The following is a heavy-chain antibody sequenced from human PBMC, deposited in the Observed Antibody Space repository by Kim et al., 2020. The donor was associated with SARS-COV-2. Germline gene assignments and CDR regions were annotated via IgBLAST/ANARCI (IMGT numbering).Heavy chain of an antibody. CDR2: IYSGGNT. CDR3: ARDLCSCNTSSCPIIRTKYHGRDV. CDR1: GFTVSGNY. D-gene: IGHD2-2*01. Sequence: GGSLRLSCAVSGFTVSGNYMNWVRQAPGKGLEWVSIIYSGGNTYYADSVRGRFVISSDNSKNTLYLAMNNLRVEDTAVYFCARDLCSCNTSSCPIIRTKYHGRDVWGQGETVTVSS. V-gene: IGHV3-53*01. J-gene: IGHJ6*02.